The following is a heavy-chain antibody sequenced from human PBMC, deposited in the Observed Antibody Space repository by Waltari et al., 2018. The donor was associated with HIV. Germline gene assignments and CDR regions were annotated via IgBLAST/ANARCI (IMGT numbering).Heavy chain of an antibody. CDR1: GGTFSSYA. V-gene: IGHV1-69*06. Sequence: QVQLVQSGAEVKKPGSSVKVSCKASGGTFSSYAISWVRQAPGQGLEWMGGIIPIFGTANYAQKFQGRVTITADKSTSTAYMELSSLRSEDTAVYYCARVTTVVTGYYYYGMDVWGQGTTVTVSS. CDR2: IIPIFGTA. CDR3: ARVTTVVTGYYYYGMDV. D-gene: IGHD4-17*01. J-gene: IGHJ6*02.